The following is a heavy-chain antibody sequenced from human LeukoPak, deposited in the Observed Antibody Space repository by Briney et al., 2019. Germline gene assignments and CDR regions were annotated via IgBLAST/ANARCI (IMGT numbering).Heavy chain of an antibody. V-gene: IGHV3-11*04. Sequence: GGSLRLSCAASGFTFSDYYMSWIRQAPGKGLEWVSYISSSGSTIYYADSVKGRFTISRDNAKNSLYLQMNSLRAEDTAVYYCARDGLTYYDILTGYYSAFDIWGQGTMVTVSS. J-gene: IGHJ3*02. D-gene: IGHD3-9*01. CDR3: ARDGLTYYDILTGYYSAFDI. CDR1: GFTFSDYY. CDR2: ISSSGSTI.